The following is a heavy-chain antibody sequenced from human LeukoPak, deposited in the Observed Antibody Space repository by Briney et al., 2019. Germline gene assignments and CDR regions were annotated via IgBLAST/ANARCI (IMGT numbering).Heavy chain of an antibody. Sequence: GWALRLSCAASGFAFSSYSMNGVLQGPGKGLEWVSSITSSSSYIYYTYSAKCRFTISRDNAKNSLYLQMNSLSTEDTAVYYCARDDYGDYIDYWGQGTLVPVSS. CDR2: ITSSSSYI. CDR1: GFAFSSYS. V-gene: IGHV3-21*01. J-gene: IGHJ4*02. D-gene: IGHD4-17*01. CDR3: ARDDYGDYIDY.